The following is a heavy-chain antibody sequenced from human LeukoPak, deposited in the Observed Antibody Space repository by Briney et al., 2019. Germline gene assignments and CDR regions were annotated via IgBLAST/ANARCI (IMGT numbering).Heavy chain of an antibody. D-gene: IGHD5-18*01. CDR3: VKGYSSSWSGYFDS. Sequence: SLRLFCEASGFIFDDYVMYWVRQPPGKGLEWLSGITWDGYNIDYVDSVKGRFTISRDNARNSLFLQMNRVRVEDTAFYYCVKGYSSSWSGYFDSWGQGTLVTVAS. CDR2: ITWDGYNI. V-gene: IGHV3-9*01. CDR1: GFIFDDYV. J-gene: IGHJ4*02.